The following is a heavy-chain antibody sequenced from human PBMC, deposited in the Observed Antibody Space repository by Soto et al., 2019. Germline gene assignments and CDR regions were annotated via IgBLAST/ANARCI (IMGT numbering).Heavy chain of an antibody. CDR1: GYSFTNYW. V-gene: IGHV5-51*01. J-gene: IGHJ4*01. CDR3: ARRENSYGYVGY. D-gene: IGHD5-18*01. CDR2: IYPGDSET. Sequence: EVQLVQSGAEVKKPGESLKISCKGSGYSFTNYWIGWVRQTPGKGLEWMAIIYPGDSETRYSPSLEGQVTISADKSISTAYLQWSSLKASDSATYYCARRENSYGYVGYWGHGTLVTVSS.